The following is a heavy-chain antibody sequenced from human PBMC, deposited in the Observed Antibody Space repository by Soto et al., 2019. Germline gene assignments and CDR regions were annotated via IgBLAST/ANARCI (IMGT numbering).Heavy chain of an antibody. CDR3: ARDKGSSGWGGYYFDY. D-gene: IGHD6-19*01. CDR1: GYSISSSYY. V-gene: IGHV4-38-2*02. Sequence: PSETLSLTCAVSGYSISSSYYWGWIRQPPGKGLEWIGSIYHSGSTYYNPSLKSRVTISVDTSKNQFSLKLSSVTAADTAVYYCARDKGSSGWGGYYFDYWGQGTLVPVSS. CDR2: IYHSGST. J-gene: IGHJ4*02.